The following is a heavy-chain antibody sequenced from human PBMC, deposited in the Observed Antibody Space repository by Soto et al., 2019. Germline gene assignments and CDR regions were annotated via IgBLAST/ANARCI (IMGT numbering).Heavy chain of an antibody. D-gene: IGHD2-15*01. V-gene: IGHV3-23*01. CDR3: AKDMVGYCGDGGCYFCEF. CDR1: GFTFGNYA. CDR2: IRDSGDTT. Sequence: EVQMLESGGGLVQPGGSLRLSCVASGFTFGNYAMNWVRQAPGKGLEWVSVIRDSGDTTTYADAVKGRFSVSRDNSKNTVYLQITGLGAEDTAGCYCAKDMVGYCGDGGCYFCEFWGEGTLVVVSS. J-gene: IGHJ4*02.